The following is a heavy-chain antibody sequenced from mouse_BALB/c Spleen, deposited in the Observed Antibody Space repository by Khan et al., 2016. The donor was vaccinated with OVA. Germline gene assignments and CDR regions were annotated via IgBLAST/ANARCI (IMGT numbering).Heavy chain of an antibody. J-gene: IGHJ4*01. CDR1: GSSLSSSGMG. CDR3: ARSPGLLHDAVDY. D-gene: IGHD2-3*01. Sequence: QVQLKESGPGILQPSQTLSLTCSLSGSSLSSSGMGVNWLRQPSGKGLEWLAHIYWDDAKRYHPSLKNRLTISKETSRNQVVLKSTRVDTVGTATYDCARSPGLLHDAVDYWGQGTSVTVSS. CDR2: IYWDDAK. V-gene: IGHV8-12*01.